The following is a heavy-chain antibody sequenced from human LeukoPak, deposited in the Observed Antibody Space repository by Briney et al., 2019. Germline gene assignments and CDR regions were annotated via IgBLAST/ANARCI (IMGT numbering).Heavy chain of an antibody. CDR1: WFTSGSSW. V-gene: IGHV3-7*01. CDR3: ARSAR. J-gene: IGHJ4*02. CDR2: INQDGSAQ. Sequence: GGSLRLSCSASWFTSGSSWMSWVRPAPGKGLEWAANINQDGSAQYYVDSVKGRFTISRDNAKSSLYLQMNSLRAEDTAVYYCARSARWGQGTLVTVSS.